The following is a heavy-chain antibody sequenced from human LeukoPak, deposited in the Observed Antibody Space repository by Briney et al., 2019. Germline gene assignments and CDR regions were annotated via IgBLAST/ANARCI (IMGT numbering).Heavy chain of an antibody. Sequence: PGRSLRLSCAASGFTFSSYAMHWVRQAPGKGLEWVAVISYDGSNKYYADSVKGRFTISRDNSKNTLYLQMNSLRAEDTAVYYCARISTVTANFDYWGQGTLVTVSS. D-gene: IGHD4-17*01. CDR1: GFTFSSYA. J-gene: IGHJ4*02. V-gene: IGHV3-30*04. CDR3: ARISTVTANFDY. CDR2: ISYDGSNK.